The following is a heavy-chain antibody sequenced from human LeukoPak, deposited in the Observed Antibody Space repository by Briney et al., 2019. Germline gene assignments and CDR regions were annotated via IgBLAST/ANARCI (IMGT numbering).Heavy chain of an antibody. CDR3: ARGRFGNPLQLEPRRPFDM. D-gene: IGHD1-1*01. CDR2: INRSGAT. V-gene: IGHV4-34*01. CDR1: GGSFTGYY. J-gene: IGHJ3*02. Sequence: SETLSLTCAVYGGSFTGYYWSWIRQSPGKGLEWIGEINRSGATNYNPSLKRRVTLSVDTSKSQCSLKLTSVTAADTAVFYCARGRFGNPLQLEPRRPFDMWGQGTMVAISS.